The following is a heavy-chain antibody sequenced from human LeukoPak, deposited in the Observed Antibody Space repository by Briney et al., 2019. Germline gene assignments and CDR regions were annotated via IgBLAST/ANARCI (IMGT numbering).Heavy chain of an antibody. CDR3: ARRVSNSSSIDY. CDR1: GGSISSYY. Sequence: PSETLSLTCTVSGGSISSYYWSWIRQPPGKGLEWIGYIYYSGSTNYNPSLKSRVTISVDTSKNQFSLKLSSVTAADTAVYYCARRVSNSSSIDYWGQGTLVTVSS. V-gene: IGHV4-59*01. CDR2: IYYSGST. J-gene: IGHJ4*02. D-gene: IGHD6-6*01.